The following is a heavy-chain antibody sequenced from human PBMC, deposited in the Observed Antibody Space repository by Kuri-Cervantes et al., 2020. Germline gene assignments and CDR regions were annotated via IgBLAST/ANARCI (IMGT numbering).Heavy chain of an antibody. Sequence: GGSLRLSCAASGFTFSAYAMHWVRQAPGKGLEWVAYIRYDGSNKNYGDSVKGRFTISRDNSKNTLYLQMNSLRAEDTVVYYCAKDLGLPGATVFDHWGQGTLVTVSS. D-gene: IGHD2-2*01. CDR2: IRYDGSNK. J-gene: IGHJ4*02. CDR1: GFTFSAYA. V-gene: IGHV3-30*02. CDR3: AKDLGLPGATVFDH.